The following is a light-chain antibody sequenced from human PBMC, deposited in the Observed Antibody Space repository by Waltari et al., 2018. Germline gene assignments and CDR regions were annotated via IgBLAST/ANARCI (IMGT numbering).Light chain of an antibody. CDR2: GTS. CDR1: QSVSRS. V-gene: IGKV3-20*01. J-gene: IGKJ1*01. Sequence: LSCRASQSVSRSLAWYQQKPGQAPKLLIYGTSTRATGIPDRFTGSGSGTDFSLTISSLEPEDFAIYFCQHYVRLPATFGQGTKVEIK. CDR3: QHYVRLPAT.